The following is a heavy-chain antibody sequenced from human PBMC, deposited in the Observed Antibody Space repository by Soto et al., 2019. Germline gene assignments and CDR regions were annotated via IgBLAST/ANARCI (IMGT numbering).Heavy chain of an antibody. D-gene: IGHD2-2*02. CDR2: ISYDGSNK. Sequence: QVQLVESGGGVVQPGRSLRLSCAASGFTFSSYGMHWVRQAPGKGLEWVAVISYDGSNKYYADSVKGRFTISRDNSKNTLYLQMNSLRAEDTAVYYCATDQLRYTEVIPGCYWGQGTLVTVSS. V-gene: IGHV3-30*03. CDR3: ATDQLRYTEVIPGCY. CDR1: GFTFSSYG. J-gene: IGHJ4*02.